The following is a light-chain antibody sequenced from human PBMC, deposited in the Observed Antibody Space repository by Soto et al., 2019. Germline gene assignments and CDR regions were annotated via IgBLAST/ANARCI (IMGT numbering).Light chain of an antibody. CDR3: QQRSNWPPIT. V-gene: IGKV3-11*01. CDR1: QSVSSY. CDR2: DAS. J-gene: IGKJ5*01. Sequence: EIVLTQSPATLSLSPGERATLSFRASQSVSSYLAGYQQKPGQAPRLLIYDASNRATGIPARFSGSESGTDFTLTISSLEPEDFAIYYCQQRSNWPPITFGQGTRLEIK.